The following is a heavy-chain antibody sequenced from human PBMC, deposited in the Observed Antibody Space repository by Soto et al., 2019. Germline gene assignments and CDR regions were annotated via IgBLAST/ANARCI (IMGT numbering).Heavy chain of an antibody. D-gene: IGHD5-18*01. Sequence: PGGSLRLSCAASGFTFSSYSINWVRQAPGKGLEWVSSISSTSSYIYYADTLKGRFTISRDNAKNSLFLQMNSLRAEDTVVYYCARAQRGYSYGFMDVWGKGTTVTVSS. CDR2: ISSTSSYI. V-gene: IGHV3-21*01. CDR1: GFTFSSYS. J-gene: IGHJ6*03. CDR3: ARAQRGYSYGFMDV.